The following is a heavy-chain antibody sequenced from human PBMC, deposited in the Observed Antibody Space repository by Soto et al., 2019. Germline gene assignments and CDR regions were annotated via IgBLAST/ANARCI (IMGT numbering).Heavy chain of an antibody. CDR2: IHYSGTT. CDR3: ARDRDSYGFHDY. J-gene: IGHJ4*02. V-gene: IGHV4-31*03. D-gene: IGHD5-18*01. CDR1: GGSISGGGSY. Sequence: QVQLQESGPGLVKPSQTLSLTCTVSGGSISGGGSYWSWIRQHPGKGLERIGYIHYSGTTYYNPSLKSRITISIDTSKKEFSLKLTSVTAADTAVYYCARDRDSYGFHDYWGQGTLVTVSS.